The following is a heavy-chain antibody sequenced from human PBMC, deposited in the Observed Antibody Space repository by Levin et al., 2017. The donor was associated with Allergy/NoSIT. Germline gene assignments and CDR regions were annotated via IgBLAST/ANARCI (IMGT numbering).Heavy chain of an antibody. CDR1: GYTFTSYY. V-gene: IGHV1-46*01. D-gene: IGHD2-15*01. CDR3: ARGDHIVVVVAATPNLSFDY. J-gene: IGHJ4*02. CDR2: INPSGGST. Sequence: ASVKVSCKASGYTFTSYYMHWVRQAPGQGLEWMGIINPSGGSTSYAQKFQGRVTMTRDTSTSTVYMELSSLRSEDTAVYYCARGDHIVVVVAATPNLSFDYWGQGTLVTVSS.